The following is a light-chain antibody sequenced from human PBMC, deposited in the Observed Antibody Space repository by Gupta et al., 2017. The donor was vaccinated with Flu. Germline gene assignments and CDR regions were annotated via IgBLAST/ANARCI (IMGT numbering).Light chain of an antibody. CDR1: GSNIGTND. CDR3: GTWASSTSVGLV. CDR2: ENE. Sequence: ISCSGSGSNIGTNDVSWYQHFPGAAPRLLIYENEKRPSGIPGRFSGSKSGTSATLAIIGLQIGDEADYDCGTWASSTSVGLVFGGGTKLTVL. J-gene: IGLJ2*01. V-gene: IGLV1-51*02.